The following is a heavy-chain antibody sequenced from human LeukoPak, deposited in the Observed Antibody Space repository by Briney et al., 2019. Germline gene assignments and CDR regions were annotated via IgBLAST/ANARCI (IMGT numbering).Heavy chain of an antibody. D-gene: IGHD6-19*01. Sequence: SETLSLICTVSGGSISSYYWSWIRQPPGKGLEWIGYIYYSGSTYYNPSLKSRVTMSVDTSKNQFSLKLSSVTAADTAVYYCARSLLGAVAGTNWFDPWGQGTLVTVSS. CDR3: ARSLLGAVAGTNWFDP. J-gene: IGHJ5*02. CDR2: IYYSGST. CDR1: GGSISSYY. V-gene: IGHV4-59*01.